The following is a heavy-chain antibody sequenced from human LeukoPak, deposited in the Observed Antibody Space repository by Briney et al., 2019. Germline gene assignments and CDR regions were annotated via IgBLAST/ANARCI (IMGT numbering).Heavy chain of an antibody. V-gene: IGHV3-43*02. CDR2: ICVDGGST. Sequence: GGSLRLSCAASGFTFDDYAMHWGRQAPGKGLEWVSLICVDGGSTYYADSVKSPFTISKDNSKTSLYLQMNSLRTEDTALYYCAKAGVVTTVTGRLDYWGQGTLVTVSS. D-gene: IGHD4-17*01. CDR3: AKAGVVTTVTGRLDY. CDR1: GFTFDDYA. J-gene: IGHJ4*02.